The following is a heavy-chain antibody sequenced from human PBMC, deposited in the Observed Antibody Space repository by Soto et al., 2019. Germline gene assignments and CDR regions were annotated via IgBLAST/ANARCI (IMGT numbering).Heavy chain of an antibody. CDR1: ADTFTSYD. J-gene: IGHJ4*02. CDR3: ATSSWGVFRIIIEGSNCLAY. D-gene: IGHD1-26*01. V-gene: IGHV1-46*01. Sequence: ASVKVSCKAPADTFTSYDIHWVRQAPGHGLEWMGRINPNGGSTRFAQTFQGRITITTDASTSTVYMELSSLRSEDTAVYYCATSSWGVFRIIIEGSNCLAYWGQGSLVTVSS. CDR2: INPNGGST.